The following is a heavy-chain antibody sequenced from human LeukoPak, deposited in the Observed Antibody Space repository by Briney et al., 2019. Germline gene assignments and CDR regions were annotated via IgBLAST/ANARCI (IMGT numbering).Heavy chain of an antibody. V-gene: IGHV1-2*02. CDR3: ARETIEAFDV. CDR1: GYTFTSYA. Sequence: ASVKVSCKASGYTFTSYAMNWVRQAPGQGLEWMGWINPNSGGTNYAQKFQGRVTMTRDTSISTAYMKLSRLRSDDTAVYYCARETIEAFDVWGQGTMVTVSS. J-gene: IGHJ3*01. D-gene: IGHD4/OR15-4a*01. CDR2: INPNSGGT.